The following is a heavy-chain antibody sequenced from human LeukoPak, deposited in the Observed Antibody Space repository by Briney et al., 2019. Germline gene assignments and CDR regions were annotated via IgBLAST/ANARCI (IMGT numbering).Heavy chain of an antibody. J-gene: IGHJ4*02. V-gene: IGHV4-31*03. CDR1: GGSISSGGYY. D-gene: IGHD4-23*01. CDR3: ASTVVDYFDY. Sequence: SETLSLTCTVSGGSISSGGYYWSWIRQHPGKGLEWIGYIYYSGSTYYNPSLKSRVTISVDTSKNQSSLKLSSVTAADTAVYYCASTVVDYFDYWGQGTLVTVSS. CDR2: IYYSGST.